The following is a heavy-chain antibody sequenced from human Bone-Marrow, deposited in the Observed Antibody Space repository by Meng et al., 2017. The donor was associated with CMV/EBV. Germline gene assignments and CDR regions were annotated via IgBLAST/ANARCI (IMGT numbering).Heavy chain of an antibody. Sequence: GSLRLSCTVSGYSISSGYYWGWIRQPPGKGLEWIGSIYHSGSTYYNPSLKSRVTISVDTFKNQFSLKLSSVTAADTAVYYCARSDYDFWSGYYAYNYFDYWGQGTLVTVSS. CDR2: IYHSGST. D-gene: IGHD3-3*01. CDR1: GYSISSGYY. V-gene: IGHV4-38-2*02. CDR3: ARSDYDFWSGYYAYNYFDY. J-gene: IGHJ4*02.